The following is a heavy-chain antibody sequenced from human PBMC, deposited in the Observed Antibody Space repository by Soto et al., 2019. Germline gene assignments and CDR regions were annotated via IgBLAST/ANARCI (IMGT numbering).Heavy chain of an antibody. CDR3: ASPLNRGVPAATGEDYYHARDV. V-gene: IGHV1-69*01. D-gene: IGHD2-2*01. CDR2: IIPIFGTA. CDR1: GGTFSSYA. Sequence: SLKVSCKASGGTFSSYAISWVRQAPGQGLEWMGGIIPIFGTANYAQKFQGRVTITADESTSTAYMELSRLRSEDTAVYYCASPLNRGVPAATGEDYYHARDVWRKVFTLPV. J-gene: IGHJ6*03.